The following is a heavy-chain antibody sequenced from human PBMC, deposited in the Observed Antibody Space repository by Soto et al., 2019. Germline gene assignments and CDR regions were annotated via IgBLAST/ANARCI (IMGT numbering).Heavy chain of an antibody. V-gene: IGHV1-18*01. J-gene: IGHJ6*02. CDR2: ISAYNGNT. D-gene: IGHD2-2*01. Sequence: ASVKVSCKASGYTFTSYGISWVRQAPGQGLEWMGWISAYNGNTNYAQKLQGRVTMTTDTSTSIAYLQMNSLKTEDTAVYYCTRARAGVPAAMDYYYYYGMDVWGQGTTVTVSS. CDR3: TRARAGVPAAMDYYYYYGMDV. CDR1: GYTFTSYG.